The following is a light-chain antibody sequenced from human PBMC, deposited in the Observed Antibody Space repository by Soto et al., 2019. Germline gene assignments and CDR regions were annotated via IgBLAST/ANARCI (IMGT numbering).Light chain of an antibody. CDR3: QQYNIWPLT. V-gene: IGKV3-15*01. CDR2: GAS. Sequence: EIVMAQSPSTLSVSPGERATLSCRASQSVSTNLAWYQQKPGQVPRLVISGASTRATGFPARFSGSGSGTEFTLTISSLQSEDFAVYYCQQYNIWPLTFGGGTKVEIK. J-gene: IGKJ4*01. CDR1: QSVSTN.